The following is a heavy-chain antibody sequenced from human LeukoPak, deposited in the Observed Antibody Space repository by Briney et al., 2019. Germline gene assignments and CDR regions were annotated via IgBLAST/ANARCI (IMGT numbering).Heavy chain of an antibody. J-gene: IGHJ4*02. CDR3: ARDQTHRPGIPTL. Sequence: GGSLRLSCAASGFTFSSYSMNWVRQAPGKGPEWVSSISSSSSYIYYADSVKGRFTISRDNAKNSLYLQMNSLRAEDTAVYYCARDQTHRPGIPTLWGQGTLVTVSS. V-gene: IGHV3-21*01. CDR2: ISSSSSYI. D-gene: IGHD6-13*01. CDR1: GFTFSSYS.